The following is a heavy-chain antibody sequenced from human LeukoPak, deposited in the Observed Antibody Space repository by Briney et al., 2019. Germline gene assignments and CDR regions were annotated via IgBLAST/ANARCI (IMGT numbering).Heavy chain of an antibody. CDR1: GGSISSSNW. CDR3: ATAYDILTGYPRRYFDY. Sequence: PSETLSPTCAVSGGSISSSNWWSWVRQPPGKGLEWIGEIYHSGSTNYNPSLKSRVTISVDKSKNQFSLKLSSVTAADTAVYYCATAYDILTGYPRRYFDYWGQGTLVTVSS. CDR2: IYHSGST. J-gene: IGHJ4*02. D-gene: IGHD3-9*01. V-gene: IGHV4-4*02.